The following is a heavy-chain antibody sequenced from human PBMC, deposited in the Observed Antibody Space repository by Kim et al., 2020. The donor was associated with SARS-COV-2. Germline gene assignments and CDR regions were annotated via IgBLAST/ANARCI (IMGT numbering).Heavy chain of an antibody. V-gene: IGHV3-33*06. J-gene: IGHJ2*01. Sequence: GGSLRLSCAGSGFTFGSYGMNWVRQAPGKGLEWVADISNDGNIKNYVDSVNGRFTISRDNYKNSLYLQMKNLRDEDTAVYYCAKGGKKGNGGGWY. D-gene: IGHD2-21*01. CDR2: ISNDGNIK. CDR3: AKGGKKGNGGGWY. CDR1: GFTFGSYG.